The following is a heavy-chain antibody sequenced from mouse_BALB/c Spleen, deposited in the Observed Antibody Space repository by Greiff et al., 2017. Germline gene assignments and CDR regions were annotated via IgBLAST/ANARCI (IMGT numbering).Heavy chain of an antibody. CDR3: ARASPIYAMDY. CDR2: IRNKANGYTT. CDR1: GFTFTDYY. J-gene: IGHJ4*01. V-gene: IGHV7-3*02. Sequence: EVQRVESGGGLVQPGGSLRLSCATSGFTFTDYYMSWVRQPPGKALEWLGFIRNKANGYTTEYSASVKGRFTISRDNSQSILYLQMNTLRAEDSATYYCARASPIYAMDYWGQGTSVTVSS.